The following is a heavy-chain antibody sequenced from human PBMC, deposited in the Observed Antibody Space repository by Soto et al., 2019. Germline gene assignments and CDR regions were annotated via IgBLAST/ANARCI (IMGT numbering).Heavy chain of an antibody. V-gene: IGHV1-3*01. D-gene: IGHD5-12*01. CDR1: GYTFTSYA. CDR3: ARDGVATIIYCYYYMDV. Sequence: GASLKVSCKASGYTFTSYAMHWVRQAPGQRLEWMGWINAGNGNTKYSQKFQGRVTITRDTSASTAYMELSSLRSEDTAVYYCARDGVATIIYCYYYMDVWGKGTTVTVSS. CDR2: INAGNGNT. J-gene: IGHJ6*03.